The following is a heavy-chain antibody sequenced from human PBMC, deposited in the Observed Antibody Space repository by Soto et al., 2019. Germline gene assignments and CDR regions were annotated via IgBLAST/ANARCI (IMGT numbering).Heavy chain of an antibody. V-gene: IGHV3-15*01. D-gene: IGHD3-10*01. CDR1: GFTFSNAW. J-gene: IGHJ6*02. CDR3: TIILWFGELLGMDV. CDR2: IKSKTDGGTT. Sequence: EVQLVESGGGLVKPGGSLRLSCAASGFTFSNAWMSWVRQAPGKGLEWVGRIKSKTDGGTTDYAAPVKGRFTISRDDSKNTLYLQMNGLKTEDTAVYYWTIILWFGELLGMDVWGQGTTVTVSS.